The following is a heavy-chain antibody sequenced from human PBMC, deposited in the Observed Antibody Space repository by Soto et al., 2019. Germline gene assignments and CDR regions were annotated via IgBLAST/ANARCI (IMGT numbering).Heavy chain of an antibody. CDR2: IYYSGST. Sequence: QVQLQESGPGLVKPSQALSLTCTVSGGSISSGGYYWSWIRQHPGKGLEWIGYIYYSGSTYYNPSLKSRVTISVDTSKNQFSLKLSSVTAADTAVYYCAREAAVAAYFDYWGQGTLVTVSS. V-gene: IGHV4-31*03. CDR3: AREAAVAAYFDY. CDR1: GGSISSGGYY. J-gene: IGHJ4*02. D-gene: IGHD6-19*01.